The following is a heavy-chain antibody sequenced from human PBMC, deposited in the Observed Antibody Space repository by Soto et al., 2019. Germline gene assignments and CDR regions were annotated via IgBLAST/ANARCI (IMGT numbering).Heavy chain of an antibody. CDR3: ARWPSGVAGPWFDP. V-gene: IGHV4-31*03. Sequence: QVQLQESGPGLVKPSQTLSLTCTVSGGSISSGGYYWSWIRQHPGKGLEWIGYIYYSGSTYYNPSLKSRVTTSVGTSSTQFALELSSMPAADTAVYFCARWPSGVAGPWFDPWGQGTLVTVSS. CDR2: IYYSGST. CDR1: GGSISSGGYY. J-gene: IGHJ5*02. D-gene: IGHD3-10*01.